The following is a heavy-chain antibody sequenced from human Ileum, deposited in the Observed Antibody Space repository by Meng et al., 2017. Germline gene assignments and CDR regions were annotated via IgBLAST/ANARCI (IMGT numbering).Heavy chain of an antibody. D-gene: IGHD3-3*01. J-gene: IGHJ4*02. CDR1: GFTFSSYG. CDR3: ARWEWQYGSFFDY. V-gene: IGHV3-33*01. Sequence: GESLKISCAVSGFTFSSYGIHWLRQAPGKGLEWVAVIWPDGRREDYADSVKGRFSISREKSNNTVYLQMNTLTAEDTAVYYYARWEWQYGSFFDYWGQGTLVTVSS. CDR2: IWPDGRRE.